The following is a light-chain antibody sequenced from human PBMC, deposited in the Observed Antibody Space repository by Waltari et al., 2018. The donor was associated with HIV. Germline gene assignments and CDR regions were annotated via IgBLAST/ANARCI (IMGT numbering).Light chain of an antibody. CDR3: VSYAGINNRWA. Sequence: QSALTQPPSASGSPGQSVTISCTGTSRDAGGSNHVSWYQQHPGKAPKFLLYEVTKRPSGVPDRFSGSKSGNTASLTVSGLQAEDEADYYCVSYAGINNRWAFGGGTKLTVL. V-gene: IGLV2-8*01. CDR1: SRDAGGSNH. CDR2: EVT. J-gene: IGLJ3*02.